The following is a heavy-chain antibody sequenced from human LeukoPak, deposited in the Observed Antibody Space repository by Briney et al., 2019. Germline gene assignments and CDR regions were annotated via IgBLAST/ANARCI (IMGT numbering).Heavy chain of an antibody. CDR3: ARRMATVTDAFDI. J-gene: IGHJ3*02. CDR1: GDSLTSHF. CDR2: VFNSGTT. Sequence: NPSETLSLTCTVSGDSLTSHFWSWIRQTPGKGLEWIGYVFNSGTTNYSPSLKSRVTISLDTSKKQFHLRLTSVTAADTAVYYCARRMATVTDAFDIWGRGTMVSVSS. D-gene: IGHD5-24*01. V-gene: IGHV4-4*08.